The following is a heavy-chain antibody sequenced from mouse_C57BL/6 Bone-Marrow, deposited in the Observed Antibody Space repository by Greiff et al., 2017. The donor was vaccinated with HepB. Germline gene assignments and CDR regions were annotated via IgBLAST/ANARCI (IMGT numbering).Heavy chain of an antibody. CDR3: ARDPHYYSNYPYAMDY. Sequence: EVQLVESGGGLVKPGGSLKLSCAASGFTFSSYAMSWVRQTPEKRLEWVATISDGGSYTYYPDNVKGRFTISRDNAKNNLYLQMSHLKSEDTAMYYCARDPHYYSNYPYAMDYWGQGTSVTVSS. CDR1: GFTFSSYA. D-gene: IGHD2-5*01. CDR2: ISDGGSYT. J-gene: IGHJ4*01. V-gene: IGHV5-4*01.